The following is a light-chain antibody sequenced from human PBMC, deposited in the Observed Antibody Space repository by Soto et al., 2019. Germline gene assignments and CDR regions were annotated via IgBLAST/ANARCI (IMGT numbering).Light chain of an antibody. J-gene: IGKJ1*01. CDR3: QQYGSSPWT. CDR2: SAS. CDR1: QSVASSY. Sequence: ENVLTQSPGTLSLSPGERVTLSCRASQSVASSYLAWYQQKPGQAPRLLIYSASSRATGIPDRFSGSGSGTDFTLTISSLEPEDFAVYYCQQYGSSPWTFGQGTKVEIK. V-gene: IGKV3-20*01.